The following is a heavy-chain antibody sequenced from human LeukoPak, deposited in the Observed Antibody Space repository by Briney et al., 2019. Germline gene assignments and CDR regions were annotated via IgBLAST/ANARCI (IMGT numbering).Heavy chain of an antibody. Sequence: SETLSLTCAVYGGSFSGYYWSWIRQPPGKGLEWIGEINHSGSTNYNPSLKSRVTISVDTSKNQFSLKLSSVTPEDTAVYYCARWRVYDNSGNWRPNDAFDIWGQGTMVTVSS. J-gene: IGHJ3*02. D-gene: IGHD3-22*01. CDR3: ARWRVYDNSGNWRPNDAFDI. V-gene: IGHV4-34*01. CDR2: INHSGST. CDR1: GGSFSGYY.